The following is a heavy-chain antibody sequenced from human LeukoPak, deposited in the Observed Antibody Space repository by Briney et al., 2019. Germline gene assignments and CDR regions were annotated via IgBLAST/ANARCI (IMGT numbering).Heavy chain of an antibody. CDR2: FDPEDGET. CDR3: ATDRLYMPEGKAFDI. CDR1: GYTLTELS. J-gene: IGHJ3*02. V-gene: IGHV1-24*01. D-gene: IGHD2-2*01. Sequence: ASVKVSCKVSGYTLTELSMHWGRQAPGKGLEWMGGFDPEDGETIYAQKFQGRVTMTEDTSTDTAYMELSSLRSEDTAVYYCATDRLYMPEGKAFDIWGQGTMVTVSS.